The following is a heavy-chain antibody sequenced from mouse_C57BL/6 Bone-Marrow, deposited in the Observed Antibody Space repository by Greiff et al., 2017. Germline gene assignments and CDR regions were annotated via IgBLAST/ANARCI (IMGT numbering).Heavy chain of an antibody. Sequence: DVQLQESGGDLVKPGGSLKLSCAASGFTFSSYGMSWVRQTPDKRLEWVATISSGGSYTYYPDSVKGRFTISRDNAKNTLYLQMSSLKSEDTAMYYCARRRIPHWYFDVWGTGTTVTVSS. V-gene: IGHV5-6*01. CDR2: ISSGGSYT. CDR3: ARRRIPHWYFDV. CDR1: GFTFSSYG. J-gene: IGHJ1*03.